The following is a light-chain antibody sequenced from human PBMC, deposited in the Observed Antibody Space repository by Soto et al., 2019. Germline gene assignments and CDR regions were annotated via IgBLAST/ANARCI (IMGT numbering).Light chain of an antibody. CDR1: QTVLNNY. V-gene: IGKV3-20*01. CDR3: QQYGSSPTT. J-gene: IGKJ1*01. CDR2: GAS. Sequence: EIVLTQSPGTLSLSPGERATLSCRASQTVLNNYLTWYQQKPGQAPRRLIFGASIRATGIADRFSGSGSGTDFTLTISRLEPEDFAVYYCQQYGSSPTTFGQGTKVEIK.